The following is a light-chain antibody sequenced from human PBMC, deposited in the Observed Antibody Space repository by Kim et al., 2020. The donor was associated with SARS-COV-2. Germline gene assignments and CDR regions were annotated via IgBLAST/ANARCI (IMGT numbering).Light chain of an antibody. V-gene: IGKV1-39*01. Sequence: DIQMTQSPSSLSASVGDRVTITCRASQNINNYLNWYQQKPGKAPKLLIFAASSLQSGVPSRFSGSGSGPDFTLTISSLQPEDFATYYCQQSYSTVTFGGGTKVEIK. J-gene: IGKJ4*01. CDR2: AAS. CDR3: QQSYSTVT. CDR1: QNINNY.